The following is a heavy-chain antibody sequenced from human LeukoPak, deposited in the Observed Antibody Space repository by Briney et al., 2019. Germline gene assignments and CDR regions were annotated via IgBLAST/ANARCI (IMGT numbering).Heavy chain of an antibody. CDR2: IYYSGST. V-gene: IGHV4-39*07. Sequence: SETLSLTCTVSGYSISTSSYYWGWIRQPPGKGLEWIGTIYYSGSTYYNPSLTSRVTISVDTSKNQFSLKLSSVTAADTAVYYCARDHFFHGYSSIKLRYYYMDVWGKGTTVTISS. D-gene: IGHD6-19*01. CDR3: ARDHFFHGYSSIKLRYYYMDV. CDR1: GYSISTSSYY. J-gene: IGHJ6*03.